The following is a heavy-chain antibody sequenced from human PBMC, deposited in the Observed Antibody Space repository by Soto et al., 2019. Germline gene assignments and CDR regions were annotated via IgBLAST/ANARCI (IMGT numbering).Heavy chain of an antibody. CDR1: GGSVCSTNW. J-gene: IGHJ4*02. D-gene: IGHD6-19*01. CDR3: ARSVEGHFDY. CDR2: ITSDTKTI. V-gene: IGHV3-48*02. Sequence: PSETLSLTCAISGGSVCSTNWWSWVRQAPGKGLEWSAYITSDTKTIKYGDSVKGRFTISRDNAKNSVYLQMNDLSDEDTAVYYCARSVEGHFDYWGQGTVVTVSS.